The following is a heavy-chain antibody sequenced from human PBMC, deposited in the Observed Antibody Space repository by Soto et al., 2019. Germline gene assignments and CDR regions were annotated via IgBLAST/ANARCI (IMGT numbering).Heavy chain of an antibody. CDR1: GASISGYY. D-gene: IGHD1-1*01. Sequence: QVQLQESGPGLVKPSETLSLTCTVSGASISGYYWSWIRKSAGTGLEWIGRIYATGTTDYNPSLKSRVMMSVDTAKKQFSLKLRSVTAADTAVYYCVRDGTKTVRDWFDPWGQGISVTFSS. J-gene: IGHJ5*02. CDR2: IYATGTT. CDR3: VRDGTKTVRDWFDP. V-gene: IGHV4-4*07.